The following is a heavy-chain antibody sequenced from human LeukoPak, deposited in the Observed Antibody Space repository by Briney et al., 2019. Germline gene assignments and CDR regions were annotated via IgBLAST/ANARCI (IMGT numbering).Heavy chain of an antibody. D-gene: IGHD6-13*01. CDR1: GYTFTNYA. CDR2: INADNGNT. CDR3: ARGAGGSWAPFGF. V-gene: IGHV1-3*01. Sequence: ASVKVSCKASGYTFTNYAMHWVRQAPGQRLEWMGWINADNGNTKYSQKFQGRVTLVRDTSTSTAYMELSSLNSEHTAVYYCARGAGGSWAPFGFWGQGNLLTVSS. J-gene: IGHJ4*02.